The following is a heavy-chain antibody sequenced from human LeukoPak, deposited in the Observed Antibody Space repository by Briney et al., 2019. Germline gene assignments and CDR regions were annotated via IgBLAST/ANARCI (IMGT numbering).Heavy chain of an antibody. Sequence: PSDTLSLTCTVSGGSISSSSYYWGWIRQPPGKGLEWIGSIYYSGSTYYNPSLKSRVTISVDTSKNQFSLKLSSVTAADTAVYYCARGGTSYGSRPDYFDYWGQGTLVTVSS. CDR2: IYYSGST. CDR1: GGSISSSSYY. D-gene: IGHD6-13*01. J-gene: IGHJ4*02. CDR3: ARGGTSYGSRPDYFDY. V-gene: IGHV4-39*07.